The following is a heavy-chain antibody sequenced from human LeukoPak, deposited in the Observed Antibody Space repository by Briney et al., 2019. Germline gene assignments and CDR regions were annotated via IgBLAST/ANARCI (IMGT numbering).Heavy chain of an antibody. D-gene: IGHD4-17*01. CDR2: IRYDGGNK. CDR3: ANLGGHGDYGIDRGWSVVNAFDI. V-gene: IGHV3-30*02. CDR1: GFTFSSYG. Sequence: GGSLRLSCAASGFTFSSYGMHWVRQAPGKGLEWVAFIRYDGGNKYYADSVKGRFTISRDNSKNTLYLQMNSLRAEDTAVYYCANLGGHGDYGIDRGWSVVNAFDIWGQGTMVTVSS. J-gene: IGHJ3*02.